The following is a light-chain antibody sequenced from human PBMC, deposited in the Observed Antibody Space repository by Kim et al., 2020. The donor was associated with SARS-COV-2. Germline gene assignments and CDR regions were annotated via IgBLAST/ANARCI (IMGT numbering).Light chain of an antibody. CDR1: SSDIGRYNY. CDR2: DVT. J-gene: IGLJ3*02. Sequence: QSALTQPASVSGSLGQSITISCTGTSSDIGRYNYVSWYQQHPGKAPKFILYDVTKRPSGVSDRFSGSKSGNTASLTISGLQPEDEADYYCSSYAGSVTLGLFGGGTQLTVL. V-gene: IGLV2-14*03. CDR3: SSYAGSVTLGL.